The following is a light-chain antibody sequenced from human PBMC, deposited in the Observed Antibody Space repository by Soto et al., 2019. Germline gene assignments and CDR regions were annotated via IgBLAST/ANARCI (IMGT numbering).Light chain of an antibody. Sequence: EIVLTQSPGTLSLSPGERATLSCRTRQSVSSSYLAWYQQKPGQAPRPLIYGASSRATGIPDRLSGSGSGTDFTLTISRLEPEDFAGYYCQQYGSSPRTFGLGTKVEIK. CDR3: QQYGSSPRT. CDR1: QSVSSSY. CDR2: GAS. V-gene: IGKV3-20*01. J-gene: IGKJ1*01.